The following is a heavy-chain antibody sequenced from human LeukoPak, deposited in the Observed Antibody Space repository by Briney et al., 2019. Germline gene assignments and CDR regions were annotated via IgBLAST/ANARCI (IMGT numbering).Heavy chain of an antibody. CDR3: ARGRLHLWFRPGRILDDY. Sequence: SETLSLTCAVYGGSFSGYYWSWIRQPPGKGLEWIGEINHSGSTNYNPSLKSRVTISVDTSKNQFSLKLSSVTAADTAVYYCARGRLHLWFRPGRILDDYWGQGTLVTVSS. V-gene: IGHV4-34*01. J-gene: IGHJ4*02. CDR2: INHSGST. CDR1: GGSFSGYY. D-gene: IGHD3-10*01.